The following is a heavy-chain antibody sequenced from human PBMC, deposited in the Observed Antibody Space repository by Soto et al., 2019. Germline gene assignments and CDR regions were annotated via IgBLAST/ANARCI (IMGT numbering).Heavy chain of an antibody. CDR1: GYTFTGYY. CDR3: ARAPIVGATTTEYYFDY. J-gene: IGHJ4*02. V-gene: IGHV1-2*04. D-gene: IGHD1-26*01. CDR2: INPNSGGT. Sequence: VASVKVSCKASGYTFTGYYMHWVRQAPGQGLEWMGWINPNSGGTNYAQKFQGWVTMTRDTSISTAYMELSRLRSDDTAVYYCARAPIVGATTTEYYFDYWGQGTLVTVSS.